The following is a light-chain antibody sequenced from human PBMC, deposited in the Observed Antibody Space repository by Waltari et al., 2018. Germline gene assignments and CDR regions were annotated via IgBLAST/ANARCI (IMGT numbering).Light chain of an antibody. Sequence: QTVVTQAPSLSVSPGGTVTLTCALSSGSVSSTSYATWYLQTPGQAPRTLVDKGNSRSFGVPARFSGSVLGNKAALTITGAQADDESDYFCSMYMGSGIWVFGGGTQLTVL. J-gene: IGLJ3*02. CDR1: SGSVSSTSY. CDR2: KGN. V-gene: IGLV8-61*01. CDR3: SMYMGSGIWV.